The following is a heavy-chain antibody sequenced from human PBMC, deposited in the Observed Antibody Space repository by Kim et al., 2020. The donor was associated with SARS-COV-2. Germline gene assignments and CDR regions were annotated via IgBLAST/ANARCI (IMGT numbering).Heavy chain of an antibody. CDR3: ARLLPGPGYFDY. D-gene: IGHD1-26*01. J-gene: IGHJ4*02. V-gene: IGHV5-10-1*01. Sequence: NHSPSFQCPVTISADKSISTAYLQWSSLKASDTAMYYCARLLPGPGYFDYWGQGILVTVSS.